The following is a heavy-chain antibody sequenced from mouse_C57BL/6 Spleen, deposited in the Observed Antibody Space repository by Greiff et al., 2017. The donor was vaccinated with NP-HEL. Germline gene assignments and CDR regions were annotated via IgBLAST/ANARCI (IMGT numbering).Heavy chain of an antibody. Sequence: EVKLVESGPELVKPGASVKIPCKASGYTFTDYNMDWVKQSHGKSLEWIGDINPNNGGTIYNQKFKGKATLTVDKSSSTAYMELRSLTSEDTAVYYCAREVYYGSYYFDYWGQGTTLTVSS. CDR1: GYTFTDYN. D-gene: IGHD1-1*01. J-gene: IGHJ2*01. V-gene: IGHV1-18*01. CDR2: INPNNGGT. CDR3: AREVYYGSYYFDY.